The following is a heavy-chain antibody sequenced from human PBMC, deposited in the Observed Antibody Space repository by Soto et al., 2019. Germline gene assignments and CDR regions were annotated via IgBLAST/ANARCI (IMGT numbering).Heavy chain of an antibody. CDR1: GFTFSSYY. V-gene: IGHV3-23*01. D-gene: IGHD3-10*01. CDR2: FRAGVADGTT. CDR3: AKKVNSGAGSECFDY. Sequence: PGGSLSLSCVSSGFTFSSYYMSWVRQAPGKGLEWVSGFRAGVADGTTYYADSVKGRFTISRDNSKKTLFLQMNSLRAEDTAIYYCAKKVNSGAGSECFDYCG. J-gene: IGHJ4*01.